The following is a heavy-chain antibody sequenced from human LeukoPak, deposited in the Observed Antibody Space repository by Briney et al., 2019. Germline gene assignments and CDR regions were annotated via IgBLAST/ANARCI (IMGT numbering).Heavy chain of an antibody. D-gene: IGHD5-18*01. CDR2: IYYSGST. CDR1: GVSISSSSNY. Sequence: SETLSLTCTVSGVSISSSSNYWGWIRQPPGKGLEWIGHIYYSGSTYYNSSLKSRVTISVDTSKNQLSQELRSVTAADTAVYYCARLGVGYNFGYPYYYYMDVWGKGTTVTGSS. J-gene: IGHJ6*03. V-gene: IGHV4-39*01. CDR3: ARLGVGYNFGYPYYYYMDV.